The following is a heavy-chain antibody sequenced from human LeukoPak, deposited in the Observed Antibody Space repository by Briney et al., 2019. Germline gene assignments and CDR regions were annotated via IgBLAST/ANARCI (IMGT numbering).Heavy chain of an antibody. CDR3: ARGIVVVPAAWFDP. V-gene: IGHV1-2*02. J-gene: IGHJ5*02. CDR1: GYTFTGYY. Sequence: ASVKVSCKASGYTFTGYYMHWVRQAPGQGLEWMGWINPNSGGTNYAQKFQGRVTMTRDTSISTAYMELSRLRSDDTAVYYCARGIVVVPAAWFDPWGQGTLVTASS. D-gene: IGHD2-2*01. CDR2: INPNSGGT.